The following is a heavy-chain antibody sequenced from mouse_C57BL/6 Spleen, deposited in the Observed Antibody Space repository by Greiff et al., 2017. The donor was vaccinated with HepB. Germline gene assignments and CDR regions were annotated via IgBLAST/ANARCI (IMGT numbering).Heavy chain of an antibody. Sequence: VQLQQSGAELVRPGSSVKLSCKASGYTFTSYWMDWVKQRPGQGLEWIGNIYPSDSETHYNQKFKDKATLTVDQSSSTAYMQLSCLTSEDSAVYYWARGELRRGSYYYAMDYWVKEPQSPSPQ. D-gene: IGHD2-12*01. J-gene: IGHJ4*01. V-gene: IGHV1-61*01. CDR3: ARGELRRGSYYYAMDY. CDR2: IYPSDSET. CDR1: GYTFTSYW.